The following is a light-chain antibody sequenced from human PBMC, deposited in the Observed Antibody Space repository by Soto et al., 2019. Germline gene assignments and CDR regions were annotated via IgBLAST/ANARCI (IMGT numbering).Light chain of an antibody. CDR2: DVS. J-gene: IGLJ1*01. CDR3: NSYTSSSTRV. V-gene: IGLV2-14*01. CDR1: SSDVGGYNY. Sequence: QSVLTQPASVSGSPGQSITISCTGTSSDVGGYNYVSWYQQHPGKAPKVMIYDVSNRPSGVSNRFSGSKSGNTASLTISGLQAEDEADYYCNSYTSSSTRVFGTGTQLTVL.